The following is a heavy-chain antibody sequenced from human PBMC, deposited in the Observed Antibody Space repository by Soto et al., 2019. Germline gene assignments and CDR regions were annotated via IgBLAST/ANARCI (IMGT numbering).Heavy chain of an antibody. CDR3: APRRYGRFNIGALDI. V-gene: IGHV3-48*03. CDR1: GFSFSTYE. CDR2: ISKNGIDI. D-gene: IGHD5-18*01. J-gene: IGHJ3*02. Sequence: GGSLRLSFAASGFSFSTYEMNWVRQAPGKGLEWVSYISKNGIDIYYADSVKGRFTISRDNANNSLFLQMDSLRREDTAVYYCAPRRYGRFNIGALDIWGQGTMVPVS.